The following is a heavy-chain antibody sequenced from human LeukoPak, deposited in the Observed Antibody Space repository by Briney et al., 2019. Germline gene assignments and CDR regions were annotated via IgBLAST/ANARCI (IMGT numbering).Heavy chain of an antibody. J-gene: IGHJ4*02. D-gene: IGHD3-10*01. CDR3: AKGGSYYDSGSYGLPLYSFARFDN. CDR2: ISGSGSKT. V-gene: IGHV3-23*01. Sequence: PGGSLRLSCAASGFTFEDYAMHWVRQAPGKGLEWVSVISGSGSKTYYADSVKGRFTTSRDNSKNTLYLQMSSLRAEDTAVYYCAKGGSYYDSGSYGLPLYSFARFDNWGQGTLVTVSS. CDR1: GFTFEDYA.